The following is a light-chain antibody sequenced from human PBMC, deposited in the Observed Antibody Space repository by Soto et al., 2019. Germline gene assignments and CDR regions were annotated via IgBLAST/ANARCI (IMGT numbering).Light chain of an antibody. V-gene: IGKV1-5*03. Sequence: DIQMTQSPSTLSASVGDRVTITCRASQSIRSWLAWYQQKPGKAPKLLIYKASSLESGVPSRFSGSGSGTEFTLTISSLQPDDFAVYYCQQRSNWPPYTFGQGTKLEIK. CDR1: QSIRSW. CDR3: QQRSNWPPYT. J-gene: IGKJ2*01. CDR2: KAS.